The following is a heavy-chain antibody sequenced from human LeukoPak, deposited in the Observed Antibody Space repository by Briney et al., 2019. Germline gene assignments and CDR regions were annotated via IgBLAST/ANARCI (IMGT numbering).Heavy chain of an antibody. Sequence: SETLSLTCTVSGGSISSGSYYWSWIRQPAGKGLEWIGRIYTSGSTHYNPSLKSRVTISVDTSKNQFSLKLSSVTAADTAVYYCARRKQLPGWFDPWGQGTLVTVSS. CDR2: IYTSGST. CDR1: GGSISSGSYY. J-gene: IGHJ5*02. V-gene: IGHV4-61*02. CDR3: ARRKQLPGWFDP. D-gene: IGHD6-13*01.